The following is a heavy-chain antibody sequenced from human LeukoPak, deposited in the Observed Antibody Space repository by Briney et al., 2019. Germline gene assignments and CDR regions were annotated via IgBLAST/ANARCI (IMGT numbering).Heavy chain of an antibody. CDR2: IGTSGATT. V-gene: IGHV3-23*01. CDR1: GFTFSGYA. CDR3: ARSTSSAGSDY. Sequence: GGSLRLSCAASGFTFSGYAMTWVRQAPGKGLEWVSTIGTSGATTYYADSVKGRFTISRDNSKNTLFLQMNSLSAEDTAFYSCARSTSSAGSDYWGQRTLVTVSS. D-gene: IGHD6-13*01. J-gene: IGHJ4*02.